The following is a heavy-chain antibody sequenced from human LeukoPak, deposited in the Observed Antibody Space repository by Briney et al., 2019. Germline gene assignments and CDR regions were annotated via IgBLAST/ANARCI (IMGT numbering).Heavy chain of an antibody. CDR1: GFTFSSYS. CDR3: ARDFRDRVGATTVWFDP. D-gene: IGHD1-26*01. J-gene: IGHJ5*02. Sequence: GGSLRLSCAASGFTFSSYSMNWVRQAPGKGLEWVSSISSSSSYIYYADSVRGRFTISRDNAKNSLYLQMNSLRAEDTAVYYCARDFRDRVGATTVWFDPWGQGTLVTASS. V-gene: IGHV3-21*01. CDR2: ISSSSSYI.